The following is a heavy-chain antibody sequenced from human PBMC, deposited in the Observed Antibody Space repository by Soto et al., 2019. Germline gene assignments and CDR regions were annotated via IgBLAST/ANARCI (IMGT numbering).Heavy chain of an antibody. V-gene: IGHV3-21*01. Sequence: GGSLRLSCAASGFTFTSYSLNWVRQAPGKGLEWVPSITSSSIYTYYSDSVKGRFTISRDNAKNSLFLQMNSLRAEDTAVYYCARELLTDYYFYYAMDVWGQGTTVTVSS. CDR2: ITSSSIYT. J-gene: IGHJ6*02. CDR3: ARELLTDYYFYYAMDV. CDR1: GFTFTSYS. D-gene: IGHD3-10*01.